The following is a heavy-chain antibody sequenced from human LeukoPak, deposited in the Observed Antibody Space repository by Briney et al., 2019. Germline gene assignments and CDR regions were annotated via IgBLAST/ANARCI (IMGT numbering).Heavy chain of an antibody. D-gene: IGHD3-22*01. CDR1: GGSISSYY. CDR2: IYTSGST. CDR3: ARKSERRNYYDSSGFPFDY. Sequence: SETLSLTCTVSGGSISSYYWSWIRQPAGKGLEWIGRIYTSGSTNYNPSLKSRVTMSVDTSKNQFSLKLSSVTAADTAVYYCARKSERRNYYDSSGFPFDYWGQGTLVTVSS. J-gene: IGHJ4*02. V-gene: IGHV4-4*07.